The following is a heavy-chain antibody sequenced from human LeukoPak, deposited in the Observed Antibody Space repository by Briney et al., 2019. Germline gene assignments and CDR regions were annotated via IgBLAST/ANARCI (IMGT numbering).Heavy chain of an antibody. V-gene: IGHV4-59*08. D-gene: IGHD3-22*01. J-gene: IGHJ4*02. CDR3: ARLPYYYDSSDY. CDR2: IYYSGST. Sequence: SETLSLTCTVAGGSISSYYWSWIRQPPGKGLEWIGDIYYSGSTNYNPSLKSRVTISVDTSKILFSLKLRSVTAADTAVYYCARLPYYYDSSDYWGQGTLVTVSS. CDR1: GGSISSYY.